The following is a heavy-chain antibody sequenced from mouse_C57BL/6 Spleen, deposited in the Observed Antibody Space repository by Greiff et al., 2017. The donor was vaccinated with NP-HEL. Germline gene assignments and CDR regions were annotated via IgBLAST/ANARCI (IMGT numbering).Heavy chain of an antibody. D-gene: IGHD2-12*01. CDR2: IDPSDSYT. V-gene: IGHV1-59*01. J-gene: IGHJ4*01. CDR3: AREPYDVAMDY. Sequence: QVHVKQPGAELVRPGTSVKLSCKASGYTFTSYWMHWVKQRPGQGLEWIGVIDPSDSYTNYNQKFKGKATLTVDTSSSTAYMQLSSLTSEDSAVYYCAREPYDVAMDYWGQGTSVTVSS. CDR1: GYTFTSYW.